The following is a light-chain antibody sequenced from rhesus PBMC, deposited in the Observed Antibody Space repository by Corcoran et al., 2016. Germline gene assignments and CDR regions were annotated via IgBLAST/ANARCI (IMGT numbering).Light chain of an antibody. CDR2: DTS. CDR3: QQFSNWPLT. Sequence: DIVMTQSPATLSLSPGERATLSCRASQSVSSNLAWYQQKPGQAPSLLNYDTSKRATGIPDRFSGSWSGTDFTLTISSLEPEDFAVYYCQQFSNWPLTFGGGTKVEIK. J-gene: IGKJ4*01. V-gene: IGKV3-42*03. CDR1: QSVSSN.